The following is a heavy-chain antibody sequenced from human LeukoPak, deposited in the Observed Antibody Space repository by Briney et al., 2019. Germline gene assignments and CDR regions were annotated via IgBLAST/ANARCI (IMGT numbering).Heavy chain of an antibody. CDR3: ARGGWGYCSGGSCYSGRLDY. Sequence: SETLSLTCAVYGGSFSGYYWGWIRQPPGKGLEWIGEINHSGSTNYNPSLKSRVTISVDTSKNQFSLKLSSVSAADTAAYYCARGGWGYCSGGSCYSGRLDYWGQGTLVTVSS. CDR1: GGSFSGYY. J-gene: IGHJ4*02. V-gene: IGHV4-34*01. CDR2: INHSGST. D-gene: IGHD2-15*01.